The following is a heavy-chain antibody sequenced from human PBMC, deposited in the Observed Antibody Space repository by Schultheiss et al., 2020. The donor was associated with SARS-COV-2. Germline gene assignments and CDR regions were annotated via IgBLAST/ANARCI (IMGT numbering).Heavy chain of an antibody. Sequence: SETLSLTCTVSGGSISSGDYYWSWIRQPPGKGLEWIGYIYYSGSTYYNPSLKSRVTISVDTSKNQFSLKLSSVTAADTAVYYCARALARRIAAAGTDYYYGMDVWGQGTTVTVSS. CDR1: GGSISSGDYY. CDR3: ARALARRIAAAGTDYYYGMDV. J-gene: IGHJ6*02. D-gene: IGHD6-13*01. CDR2: IYYSGST. V-gene: IGHV4-30-4*01.